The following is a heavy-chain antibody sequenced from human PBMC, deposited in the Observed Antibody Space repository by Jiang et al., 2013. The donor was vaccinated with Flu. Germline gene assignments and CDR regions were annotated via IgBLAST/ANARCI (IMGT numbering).Heavy chain of an antibody. CDR3: ARTTVKAFDI. CDR2: IYYSGST. J-gene: IGHJ3*02. V-gene: IGHV4-31*03. CDR1: GDSISTNGIY. D-gene: IGHD4-17*01. Sequence: GPGLVKPSQTLSLTCTVSGDSISTNGIYWSWIRQHPGKGLEWIGYIYYSGSTYYNPSLESRVTISVDTSKNQFSLKLSSVTAADTAVYYCARTTVKAFDIWGQGTMVIVSS.